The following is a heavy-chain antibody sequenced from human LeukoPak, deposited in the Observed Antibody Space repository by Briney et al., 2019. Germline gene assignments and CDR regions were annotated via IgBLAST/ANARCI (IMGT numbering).Heavy chain of an antibody. J-gene: IGHJ6*03. CDR3: ARDRWNYDYYYYMDV. CDR2: INPNSGGT. CDR1: GYPFTGYY. Sequence: EASVKVSCKASGYPFTGYYMHWVRQAPGQGLEWMGWINPNSGGTNYAQKFQGKVTMTRDTSISTAYMELRSLRSDDTAVYYCARDRWNYDYYYYMDVWGKGTTVTVSS. D-gene: IGHD1-1*01. V-gene: IGHV1-2*02.